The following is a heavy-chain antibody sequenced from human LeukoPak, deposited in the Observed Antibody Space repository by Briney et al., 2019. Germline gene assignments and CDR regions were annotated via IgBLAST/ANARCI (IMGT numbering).Heavy chain of an antibody. D-gene: IGHD5-18*01. CDR1: GRTFSSYA. CDR3: ARLAPQGSYGSDY. CDR2: IITILGIA. J-gene: IGHJ4*02. V-gene: IGHV1-69*04. Sequence: ASVKVSCKASGRTFSSYAISWVRQAPGHGLVWMGRIITILGIANYAQKFQGRVTITADKATSTAYMELSSLRSEDTAVYYCARLAPQGSYGSDYWGQGTLVTVSS.